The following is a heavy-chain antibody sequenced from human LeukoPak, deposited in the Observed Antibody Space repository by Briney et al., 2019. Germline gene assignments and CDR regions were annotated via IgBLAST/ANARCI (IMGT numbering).Heavy chain of an antibody. CDR2: SYYRSKWYN. V-gene: IGHV6-1*01. CDR1: GDSVSSNSAA. CDR3: ASGGPYGDYANWFDP. Sequence: SQTLSLTCAISGDSVSSNSAAWNWIKQSPSRGLEWLGRSYYRSKWYNDYAVSVKSRITINPDTSKNQFSLQLNSVTPEDTAVYYCASGGPYGDYANWFDPWGQGTLVTVSS. D-gene: IGHD4-17*01. J-gene: IGHJ5*02.